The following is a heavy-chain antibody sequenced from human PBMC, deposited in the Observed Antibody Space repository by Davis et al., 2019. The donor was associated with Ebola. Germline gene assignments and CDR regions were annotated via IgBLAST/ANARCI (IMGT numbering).Heavy chain of an antibody. D-gene: IGHD3-22*01. CDR2: IYPGDSDT. V-gene: IGHV5-51*01. Sequence: GESLKIPCKGSGYSFTSYWIGWVRQVPGKGLAWMGIIYPGDSDTRYSPSFLGQVTISADKSISTAYLQWSSLKASDTAMYYCERALDVQWFFGYWGQGTLVTVSS. CDR1: GYSFTSYW. CDR3: ERALDVQWFFGY. J-gene: IGHJ4*02.